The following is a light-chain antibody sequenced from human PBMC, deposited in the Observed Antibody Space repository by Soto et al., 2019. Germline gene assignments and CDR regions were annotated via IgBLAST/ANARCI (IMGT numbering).Light chain of an antibody. CDR1: SSDVGSYNL. J-gene: IGLJ2*01. CDR3: CSYAGTIPVV. V-gene: IGLV2-23*02. Sequence: QSALTQPASVSGSPGQSITISCTGTSSDVGSYNLVSWYQQHPGKAPKLMIYEFRKRPSGVSYRCSGSKSGDTSSLTISGLHAVDEADYYCCSYAGTIPVVFGGGTKLTVL. CDR2: EFR.